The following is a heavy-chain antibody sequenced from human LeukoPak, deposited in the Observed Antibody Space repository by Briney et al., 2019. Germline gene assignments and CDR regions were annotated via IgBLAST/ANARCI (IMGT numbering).Heavy chain of an antibody. V-gene: IGHV3-7*01. J-gene: IGHJ4*02. Sequence: GGSLRLSCAASGFTFSSYWMSWVRQAPGKGLEWVANIKQDGSEKYYVDSVKGRFTISRGNAKNSLYLQMNSLRAEDTAVYYCQGGTAVNYFDYWGQGTLVTVSS. D-gene: IGHD4-23*01. CDR3: QGGTAVNYFDY. CDR2: IKQDGSEK. CDR1: GFTFSSYW.